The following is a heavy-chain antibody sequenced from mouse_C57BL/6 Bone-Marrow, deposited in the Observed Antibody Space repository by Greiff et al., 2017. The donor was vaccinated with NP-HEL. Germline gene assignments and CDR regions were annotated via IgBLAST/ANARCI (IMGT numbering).Heavy chain of an antibody. CDR2: ISNGGGST. CDR3: ARRDYSNWYFDV. V-gene: IGHV5-12*01. D-gene: IGHD2-12*01. Sequence: EVKVVESGGGLVQPGGSLKLSCAASGFTFSDYYMYWVRQTPEKRLEWVAYISNGGGSTYYPDTVKGRFTISRDNAKNTLYLQMIRLKSEDTAMYYCARRDYSNWYFDVWGTGTTVTVSS. CDR1: GFTFSDYY. J-gene: IGHJ1*03.